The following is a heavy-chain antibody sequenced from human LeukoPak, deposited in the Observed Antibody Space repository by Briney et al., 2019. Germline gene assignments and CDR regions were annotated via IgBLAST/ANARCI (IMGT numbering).Heavy chain of an antibody. Sequence: GGSLRLSCAASGFTFSSYSMNWVRQAPGKGLEWVSSISSSSSYIYYADSVKGRFAISRDNAKNSLYLQMNSLRAEDTAVYYCARNDHYDYVWGSYRYDPPGNWGQGTLVTVSS. J-gene: IGHJ4*02. CDR2: ISSSSSYI. CDR3: ARNDHYDYVWGSYRYDPPGN. V-gene: IGHV3-21*01. D-gene: IGHD3-16*02. CDR1: GFTFSSYS.